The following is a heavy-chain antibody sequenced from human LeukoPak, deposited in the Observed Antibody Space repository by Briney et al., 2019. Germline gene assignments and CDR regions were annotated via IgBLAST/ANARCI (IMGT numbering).Heavy chain of an antibody. D-gene: IGHD3-9*01. V-gene: IGHV1-18*01. CDR3: AAEDDFLTGYYDFDY. J-gene: IGHJ4*02. Sequence: GASVKVSCKASGYTFTSYGISWVRQAPGQGLEWMGWISAYNGNTNYAQKLQGRVTMTTDTSTSTAYMELRSLRSEDTAVYYCAAEDDFLTGYYDFDYWGQGTVVTVSS. CDR2: ISAYNGNT. CDR1: GYTFTSYG.